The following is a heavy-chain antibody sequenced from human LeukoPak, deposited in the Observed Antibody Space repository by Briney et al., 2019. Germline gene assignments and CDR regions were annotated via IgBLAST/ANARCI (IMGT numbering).Heavy chain of an antibody. CDR1: GGTFSSYA. CDR2: IIPILGIA. D-gene: IGHD1-14*01. CDR3: ARGSQHHDY. Sequence: ASVKVSCKASGGTFSSYAISWVRQAPGQGLEWMGRIIPILGIANYAQKFQGRVTITADKSTSTAYMELSNLRSEDTAVYYCARGSQHHDYRGQGTLVTVSS. V-gene: IGHV1-69*04. J-gene: IGHJ4*02.